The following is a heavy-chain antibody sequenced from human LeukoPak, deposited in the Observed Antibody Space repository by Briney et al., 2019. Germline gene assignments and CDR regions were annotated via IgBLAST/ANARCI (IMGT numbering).Heavy chain of an antibody. D-gene: IGHD6-13*01. Sequence: PSQTLSLTCAISGDSVSSNSAAWNWIRQSPSRGLEWLGRTYYRSKWYNDYAVSVKSRITINPDTSKNQSSLQLNSVTAADTAVYYCAGKRQQLVLNWFDPWGQGTLVTVSS. CDR1: GDSVSSNSAA. CDR2: TYYRSKWYN. V-gene: IGHV6-1*01. CDR3: AGKRQQLVLNWFDP. J-gene: IGHJ5*02.